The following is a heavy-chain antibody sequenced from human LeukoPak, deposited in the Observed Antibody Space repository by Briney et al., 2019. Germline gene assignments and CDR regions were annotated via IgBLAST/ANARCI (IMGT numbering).Heavy chain of an antibody. Sequence: SETLSLTCTVSGGAIRSSTYYWAWIRQPPGKGLEWVGTIHYTGTTYYNPSLKSRVTISVDTSKNQFSLNLSSVTAADTTFYYCARLGGYYDPPDYWGQGTLVTVSS. CDR2: IHYTGTT. D-gene: IGHD3-22*01. V-gene: IGHV4-39*01. CDR3: ARLGGYYDPPDY. CDR1: GGAIRSSTYY. J-gene: IGHJ4*02.